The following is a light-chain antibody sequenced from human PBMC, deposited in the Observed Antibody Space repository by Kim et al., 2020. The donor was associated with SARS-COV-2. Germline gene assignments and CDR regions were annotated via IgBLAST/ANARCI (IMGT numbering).Light chain of an antibody. CDR2: KAS. CDR3: QQYDNYSWT. Sequence: EIQMTQSPSTLSASVGDRVTITCRASQSISSWLAWYQQKPGKAPKLLIYKASSLESGVPSRFSGGGSGTEFTLTISSLQPDDFATYYCQQYDNYSWTFGQGTKVDIK. CDR1: QSISSW. V-gene: IGKV1-5*03. J-gene: IGKJ1*01.